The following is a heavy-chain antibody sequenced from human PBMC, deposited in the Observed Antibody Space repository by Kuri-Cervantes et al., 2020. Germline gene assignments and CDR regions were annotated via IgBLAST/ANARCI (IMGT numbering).Heavy chain of an antibody. CDR1: GFAISSYN. Sequence: GESLKISCAASGFAISSYNMNWVRQAPGKGLEWVSHTGTTESSKYYADSVKGRFTISRDNGKNSLYLQMNSLRDEDTALYYCVRRQGWSGMDVWGQGTTVTVSS. V-gene: IGHV3-48*02. CDR3: VRRQGWSGMDV. CDR2: TGTTESSK. J-gene: IGHJ6*02.